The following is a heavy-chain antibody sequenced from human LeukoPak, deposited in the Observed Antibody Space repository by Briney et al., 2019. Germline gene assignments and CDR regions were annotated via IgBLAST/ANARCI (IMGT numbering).Heavy chain of an antibody. J-gene: IGHJ6*03. CDR3: ARDFYYMDV. Sequence: SESLSPTCAVSGYSISSGYYWGWIRQPAGKGLEWIGRIYTSGSTNYNPSLKSRVTMSVDTSKNQFSLKLSSVTAADTAVYYCARDFYYMDVWGKETTVTVSS. CDR1: GYSISSGYY. CDR2: IYTSGST. V-gene: IGHV4-4*07.